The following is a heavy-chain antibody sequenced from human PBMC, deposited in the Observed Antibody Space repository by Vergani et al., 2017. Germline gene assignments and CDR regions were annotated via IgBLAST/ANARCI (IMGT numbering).Heavy chain of an antibody. J-gene: IGHJ6*04. V-gene: IGHV3-23*01. Sequence: EVQLLESGGGLVQPGGSLRLSCAASGFTFSSYAMSWVRQVPGKGLEWVSGISGSGGNTYYANSVKGRFTISRDNSKNTLYLQMNSLRADDKAVYYCGKGVKCSSTSCYEGGVYYYGMGVWDGGTTVSFSS. D-gene: IGHD2-2*01. CDR3: GKGVKCSSTSCYEGGVYYYGMGV. CDR2: ISGSGGNT. CDR1: GFTFSSYA.